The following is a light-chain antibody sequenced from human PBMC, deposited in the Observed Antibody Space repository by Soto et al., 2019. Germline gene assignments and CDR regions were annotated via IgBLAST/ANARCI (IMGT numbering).Light chain of an antibody. CDR3: LSFDSSLSVV. Sequence: QSVLTQPPSVSGAPGQRVTISCTGSSSNIGAGYDVHWYQQLPGRAPKLLIDGNTNRPSGVPDRFSGSKSGTSASLAINGLQAEDEADYYCLSFDSSLSVVFGGGTQLPVL. J-gene: IGLJ2*01. CDR1: SSNIGAGYD. V-gene: IGLV1-40*01. CDR2: GNT.